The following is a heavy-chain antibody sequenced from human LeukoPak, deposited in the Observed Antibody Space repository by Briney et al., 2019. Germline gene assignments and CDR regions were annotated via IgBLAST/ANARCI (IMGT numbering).Heavy chain of an antibody. D-gene: IGHD2-2*01. J-gene: IGHJ5*02. CDR1: GGSISSSSYY. V-gene: IGHV4-39*07. CDR2: IYYSGST. CDR3: ARAVVVVQGWFDP. Sequence: SETLSLTCTVPGGSISSSSYYWGWIRQPPGKGLEWIGSIYYSGSTYYNPSLKSRVTISVDTSKNQFSLKLSSVTAADTAVYYCARAVVVVQGWFDPWGQGTLVTVSS.